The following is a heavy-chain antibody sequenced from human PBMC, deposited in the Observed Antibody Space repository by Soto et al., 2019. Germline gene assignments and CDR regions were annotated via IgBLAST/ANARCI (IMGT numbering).Heavy chain of an antibody. CDR2: IYYSGNN. Sequence: SETLSLTCTVSGGSISSRGYYWGWIRQPPGKGLEWIGSIYYSGNNFYSESLKSRLTISVETSKNQFSLKLSSVTAADTAVYYCARQICISLGCSSVYQFDYWGQGTLVTVSS. D-gene: IGHD2-2*01. CDR1: GGSISSRGYY. V-gene: IGHV4-39*01. J-gene: IGHJ4*02. CDR3: ARQICISLGCSSVYQFDY.